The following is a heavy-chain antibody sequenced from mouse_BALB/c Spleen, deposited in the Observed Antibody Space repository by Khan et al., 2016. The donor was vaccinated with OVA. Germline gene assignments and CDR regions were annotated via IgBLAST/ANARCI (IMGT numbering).Heavy chain of an antibody. V-gene: IGHV9-3-1*01. CDR2: INTYTGEP. D-gene: IGHD2-10*01. CDR1: GYTFTNYG. CDR3: ARPPYFSYTLDY. Sequence: QVQLQQSGPELKKPGETVKISCKASGYTFTNYGMNWVKQSPGKALKWMGWINTYTGEPTYADDFKGRVAFSLETSATTAYLQINNLKNEDTATYFCARPPYFSYTLDYWGQGTSVTVSS. J-gene: IGHJ4*01.